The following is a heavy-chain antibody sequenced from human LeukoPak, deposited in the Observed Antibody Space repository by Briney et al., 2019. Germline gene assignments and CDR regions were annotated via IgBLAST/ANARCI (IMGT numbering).Heavy chain of an antibody. Sequence: GGSLRLSCAASGFTFSSYAMNWVRQAPGKGLEWVSAISGSGGSTYYADSVKGRFTISRDDSKNMLYLQMNSLKADDTALCYCAKDPTVYTYYYGMDVWGQGTTVTVSS. V-gene: IGHV3-23*01. J-gene: IGHJ6*02. D-gene: IGHD5/OR15-5a*01. CDR3: AKDPTVYTYYYGMDV. CDR1: GFTFSSYA. CDR2: ISGSGGST.